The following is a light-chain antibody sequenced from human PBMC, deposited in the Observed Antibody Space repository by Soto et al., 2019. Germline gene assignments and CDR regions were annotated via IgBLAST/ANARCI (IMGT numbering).Light chain of an antibody. CDR3: QQYGRSPYT. CDR2: DAA. V-gene: IGKV3-20*01. J-gene: IGKJ2*01. CDR1: QSVSSGY. Sequence: EIVLTQSPGTLSLSPGERATLSCRASQSVSSGYLAWYQQKPGQAPRLLIHDAANRAIGTPDRFSGSGSGTDFTLTISRLEPEDFAVYYCQQYGRSPYTFGQGTKLEIK.